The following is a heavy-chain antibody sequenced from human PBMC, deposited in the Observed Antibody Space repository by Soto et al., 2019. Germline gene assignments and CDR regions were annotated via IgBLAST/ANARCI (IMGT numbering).Heavy chain of an antibody. Sequence: EVRLLESGGDLVQPGGSLRPSCAASAFTFSSYDIAWVRQAPGKGLEWVSNVTNNGGSTYYEASAKGRFGISRDNSKDSLYLHMNSLRAEDTAVYYCATLIAAAGSVYWGRGTLVTVS. CDR2: VTNNGGST. D-gene: IGHD6-13*01. J-gene: IGHJ4*02. V-gene: IGHV3-23*01. CDR1: AFTFSSYD. CDR3: ATLIAAAGSVY.